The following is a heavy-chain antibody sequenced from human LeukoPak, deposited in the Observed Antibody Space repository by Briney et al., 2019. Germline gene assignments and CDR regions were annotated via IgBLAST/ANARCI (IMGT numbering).Heavy chain of an antibody. J-gene: IGHJ4*02. CDR2: IDPSDSYT. Sequence: GEALRISFKSSGYSFTTYWITWVRQMPGKGLEWMGTIDPSDSYTNYSPSFQGHVTISAVKSISTAYLQWSSLKASDTAMYYCAILYADYPDYWGQGTLVTVSS. D-gene: IGHD4-17*01. CDR3: AILYADYPDY. V-gene: IGHV5-10-1*01. CDR1: GYSFTTYW.